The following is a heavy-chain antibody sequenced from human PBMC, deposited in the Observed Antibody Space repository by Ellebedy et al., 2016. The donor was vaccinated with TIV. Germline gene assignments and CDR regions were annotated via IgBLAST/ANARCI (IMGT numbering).Heavy chain of an antibody. D-gene: IGHD5-12*01. V-gene: IGHV5-51*01. CDR3: ARRGYRGYEHSWFDS. CDR1: GYNFSIYW. Sequence: GESLKISCEASGYNFSIYWLGWVRQMPGNGLESLGVIYPGDSFTKYSPSFQGQVTISADKSINTAYRQWSRLKSSDTAIYYCARRGYRGYEHSWFDSWGQGTLVTVSS. J-gene: IGHJ5*01. CDR2: IYPGDSFT.